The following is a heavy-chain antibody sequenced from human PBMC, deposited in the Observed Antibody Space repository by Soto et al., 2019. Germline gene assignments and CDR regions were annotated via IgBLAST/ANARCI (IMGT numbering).Heavy chain of an antibody. CDR1: GYSFTSYW. D-gene: IGHD3-22*01. J-gene: IGHJ4*02. Sequence: PGESLKISCKGSGYSFTSYWISWVRQMPGKGLEWMGRIDPSDSYTNYSPSFRGHVTISADKSISTAYLQWSSLKASDTAMYYCARVKYYYDSSGYYFDYWGQGTLVTVSS. CDR2: IDPSDSYT. V-gene: IGHV5-10-1*01. CDR3: ARVKYYYDSSGYYFDY.